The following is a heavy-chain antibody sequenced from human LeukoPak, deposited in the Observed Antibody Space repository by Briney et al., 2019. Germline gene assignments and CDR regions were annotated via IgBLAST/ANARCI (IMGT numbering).Heavy chain of an antibody. V-gene: IGHV3-30*04. J-gene: IGHJ4*02. D-gene: IGHD3-16*02. CDR2: ISYDGSNK. CDR3: ARDCWRLGELSLGMDY. CDR1: GFTFSSYA. Sequence: GGSLRLSCAASGFTFSSYAMHWVRQAPGKGLEWVAVISYDGSNKYYADSVKGRFTISRDNSKNTLYLQMNSLRAEDTAVYYCARDCWRLGELSLGMDYWGQGTLVTVSS.